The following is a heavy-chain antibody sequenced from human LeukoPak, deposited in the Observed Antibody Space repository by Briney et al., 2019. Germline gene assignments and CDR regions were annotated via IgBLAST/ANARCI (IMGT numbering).Heavy chain of an antibody. CDR2: IYYSGST. D-gene: IGHD5-18*01. CDR1: GGSISSYY. Sequence: PSETLSLTCTVSGGSISSYYWTWIRQPPGKGLEWIGHIYYSGSTKYNPSLKSRVTISLDTSKNQFSLSLSSVTAADTAVYYCARRTVDTAMVGYWYFDLWGRGTLATVSS. CDR3: ARRTVDTAMVGYWYFDL. J-gene: IGHJ2*01. V-gene: IGHV4-59*08.